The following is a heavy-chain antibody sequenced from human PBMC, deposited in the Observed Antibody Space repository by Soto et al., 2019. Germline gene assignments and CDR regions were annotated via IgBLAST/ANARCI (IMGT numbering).Heavy chain of an antibody. CDR2: IYWDDDK. Sequence: QITLKESGPTLVKPTQTLTLTCTFSGFSFSTTGVGVGWIRQPPGKALEWLALIYWDDDKRYSPSLKSSLTITKDTSKNQVVLTMTNMDPVDTATYYCAHRQAQGIGLAGTFDSWGQGTLVTVSS. J-gene: IGHJ4*02. CDR1: GFSFSTTGVG. CDR3: AHRQAQGIGLAGTFDS. V-gene: IGHV2-5*02. D-gene: IGHD6-19*01.